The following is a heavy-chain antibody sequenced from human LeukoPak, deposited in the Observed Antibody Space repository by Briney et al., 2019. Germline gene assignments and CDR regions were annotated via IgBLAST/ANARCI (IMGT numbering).Heavy chain of an antibody. D-gene: IGHD2-2*01. CDR1: GRPFSSYS. J-gene: IGHJ4*02. V-gene: IGHV1-69*13. CDR3: ARAPLGYCSSTSCPFDY. CDR2: IIPIFGTA. Sequence: SVKVSYKDCGRPFSSYSISWVRQAPGQGLEWMGGIIPIFGTANYAQKFQGRVTITADESTSTAYMGLSSLRSEDTAVYYCARAPLGYCSSTSCPFDYWGQGTLVTVSS.